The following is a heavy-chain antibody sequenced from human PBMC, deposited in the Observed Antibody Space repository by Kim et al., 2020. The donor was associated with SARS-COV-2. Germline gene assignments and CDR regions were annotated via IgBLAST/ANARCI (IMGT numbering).Heavy chain of an antibody. CDR1: GGSISSSSYY. Sequence: SETLSLTCTVSGGSISSSSYYWGWIRQPPGKGLEWIGSIYYSGSTYYNPSLKSRVTISVDTSKNQFSLKLSSVTAADTAVYYSARQGGLRYFDWLLASPYYYYGRDVWGQGTTVTVSS. D-gene: IGHD3-9*01. V-gene: IGHV4-39*01. J-gene: IGHJ6*02. CDR2: IYYSGST. CDR3: ARQGGLRYFDWLLASPYYYYGRDV.